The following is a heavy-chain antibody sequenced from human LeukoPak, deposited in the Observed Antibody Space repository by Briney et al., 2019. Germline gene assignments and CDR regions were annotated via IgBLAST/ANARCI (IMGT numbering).Heavy chain of an antibody. D-gene: IGHD1-26*01. Sequence: GGSLRLSCAASRFTFSSYTIHWVRQTPGKGLEWVAVISYDGSNKYYADSVKGRFTISRDNSKNTLYLQMNSLRVEDTAVYYCAREGGATGYFDYWGQGTLVTVSS. CDR3: AREGGATGYFDY. CDR1: RFTFSSYT. CDR2: ISYDGSNK. V-gene: IGHV3-30-3*01. J-gene: IGHJ4*02.